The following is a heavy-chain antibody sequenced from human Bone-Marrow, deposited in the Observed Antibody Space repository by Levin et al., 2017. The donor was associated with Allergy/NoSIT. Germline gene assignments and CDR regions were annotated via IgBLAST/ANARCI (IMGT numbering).Heavy chain of an antibody. V-gene: IGHV3-66*01. J-gene: IGHJ3*02. CDR1: GFTVSSNY. Sequence: LSLTCAASGFTVSSNYMSWVRQAPGKGLEWVSVIYSGGSTYYADSVKGRFTISRDNSKNTLYLQMNSLRAEDTAVYYCARGYLHAFGAFDIWGQGTMVTVSS. D-gene: IGHD3-10*01. CDR3: ARGYLHAFGAFDI. CDR2: IYSGGST.